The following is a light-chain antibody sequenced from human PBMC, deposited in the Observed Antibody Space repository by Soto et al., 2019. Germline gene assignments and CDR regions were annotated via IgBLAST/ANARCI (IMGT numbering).Light chain of an antibody. V-gene: IGKV3-15*01. CDR2: GAS. CDR3: QQYNNWPQWT. J-gene: IGKJ1*01. Sequence: EILMTQSPGTLSVSPGERATLSCRASHSVSRNLAWYQQKPGQTPRLLIFGASARATGTPARFSGSGSGTEYTLTISSVQSEDFAVYYCQQYNNWPQWTFGQGNQVEIK. CDR1: HSVSRN.